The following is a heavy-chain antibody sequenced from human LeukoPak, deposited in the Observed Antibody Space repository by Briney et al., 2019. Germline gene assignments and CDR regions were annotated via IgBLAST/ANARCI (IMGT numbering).Heavy chain of an antibody. D-gene: IGHD5-24*01. CDR1: GFTFSSYW. Sequence: GGSLRLSCAASGFTFSSYWMHWVRQAPGKGLIWVSRINSDGSGTSYAGSVKGRFTISRDNAKNTLYLQMNSLRAEDTAVYFCARGDGYAQRDWGPGTLVTVSS. J-gene: IGHJ4*02. CDR3: ARGDGYAQRD. CDR2: INSDGSGT. V-gene: IGHV3-74*01.